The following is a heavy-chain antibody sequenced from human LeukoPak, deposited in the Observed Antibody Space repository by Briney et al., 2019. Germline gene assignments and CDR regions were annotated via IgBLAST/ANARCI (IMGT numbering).Heavy chain of an antibody. CDR3: ARDVVVVTAINLGFDY. D-gene: IGHD2-21*02. Sequence: ASVKVSCKASGYTFTSYYMHWVRQAPGQGLEWMGWINPSSGGTNYAQKLQGRVTMTTDTSTSTAYMELRSLRSDDTAVYYCARDVVVVTAINLGFDYWGQGTLVTVSS. V-gene: IGHV1-2*02. CDR2: INPSSGGT. CDR1: GYTFTSYY. J-gene: IGHJ4*02.